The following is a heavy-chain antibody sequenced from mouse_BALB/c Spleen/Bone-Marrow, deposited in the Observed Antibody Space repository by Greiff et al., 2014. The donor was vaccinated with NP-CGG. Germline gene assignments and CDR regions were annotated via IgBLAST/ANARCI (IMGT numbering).Heavy chain of an antibody. J-gene: IGHJ4*01. CDR3: TRWGTTVVAYYAMDY. CDR2: IDPSDSYT. CDR1: GYTFTSYW. D-gene: IGHD1-1*01. Sequence: QVQLKESGAELVKPGASVKMSCKASGYTFTSYWTHWVKQRPGQGLEWIGVIDPSDSYTSYNQKFKGKATLTVDTSSSTAYMQLSSLTSEDSAVYYCTRWGTTVVAYYAMDYWGQGTSVTVSS. V-gene: IGHV1S127*01.